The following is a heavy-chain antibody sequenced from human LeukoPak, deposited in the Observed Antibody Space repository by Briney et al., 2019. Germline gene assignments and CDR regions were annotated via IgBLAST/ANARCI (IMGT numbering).Heavy chain of an antibody. CDR3: ARGPQWLRALYFQH. J-gene: IGHJ1*01. CDR2: ISSSSSYI. CDR1: GFTFSSYS. Sequence: GGSLRLSCAASGFTFSSYSMNWARQAPGKGLEWVSSISSSSSYIYYADSVKGRFTISRDNAKNSLYLQMNSLRAEDTAVYYCARGPQWLRALYFQHWGQGTLVTVSS. D-gene: IGHD6-19*01. V-gene: IGHV3-21*01.